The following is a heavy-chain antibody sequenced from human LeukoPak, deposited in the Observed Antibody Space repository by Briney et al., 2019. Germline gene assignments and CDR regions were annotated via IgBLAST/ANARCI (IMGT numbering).Heavy chain of an antibody. D-gene: IGHD3-16*01. V-gene: IGHV4-61*02. CDR2: IYNSGST. Sequence: SETLSLTCTVSSGSIISDTYYWSWIRQPAGKGLEWIGRIYNSGSTNYNPSLKSRVTISLDASKNQFSLSLSSVTAADTAVYYCASLFTFGGVTDYWGQGILVTVSS. CDR1: SGSIISDTYY. CDR3: ASLFTFGGVTDY. J-gene: IGHJ4*02.